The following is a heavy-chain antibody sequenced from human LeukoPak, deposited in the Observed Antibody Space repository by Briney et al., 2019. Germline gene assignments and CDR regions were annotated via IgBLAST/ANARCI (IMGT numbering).Heavy chain of an antibody. Sequence: GGSLRLSCAASGFTFTSYAMSWVRQAPGKGLEWASAISGNGGATYYADSVKGRFTISRDNSKNTLYLHMNSLRAEDTAVYYCAKETYYYDSSGYYYGGYYFDYWGQGTLVTVSS. CDR2: ISGNGGAT. J-gene: IGHJ4*02. CDR3: AKETYYYDSSGYYYGGYYFDY. V-gene: IGHV3-23*01. D-gene: IGHD3-22*01. CDR1: GFTFTSYA.